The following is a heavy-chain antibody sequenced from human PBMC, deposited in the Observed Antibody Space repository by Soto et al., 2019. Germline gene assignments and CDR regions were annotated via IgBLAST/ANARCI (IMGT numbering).Heavy chain of an antibody. CDR2: MNPNSGNT. D-gene: IGHD2-2*02. V-gene: IGHV1-8*01. CDR3: ASGGSAAIKRAPGYYGMDV. CDR1: GYTFTSYD. Sequence: ASVKVSCKASGYTFTSYDINWVRQATGQGLEWMGWMNPNSGNTGYAQKFQGRVTMTRNTSISTAYMELSSLRSEDTAVYYCASGGSAAIKRAPGYYGMDVWGQGTTVTVSS. J-gene: IGHJ6*02.